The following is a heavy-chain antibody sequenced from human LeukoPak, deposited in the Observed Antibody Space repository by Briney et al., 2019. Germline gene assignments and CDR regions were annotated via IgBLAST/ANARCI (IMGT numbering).Heavy chain of an antibody. Sequence: GGSLRLSCAASGFTFDDYGMSWVRQAPGKGLEWVSGINWNVGSTGYADSVKGRFTISRDNATNSLYLQMNSLRAEDTALYYCARSVAASRDYWGQGTLVTGSS. CDR1: GFTFDDYG. CDR2: INWNVGST. V-gene: IGHV3-20*04. CDR3: ARSVAASRDY. D-gene: IGHD2-15*01. J-gene: IGHJ4*02.